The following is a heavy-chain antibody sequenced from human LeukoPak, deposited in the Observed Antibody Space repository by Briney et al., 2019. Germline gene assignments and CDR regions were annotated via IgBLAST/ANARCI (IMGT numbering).Heavy chain of an antibody. D-gene: IGHD1-26*01. CDR3: ARDQFSGSYSFYY. V-gene: IGHV3-66*01. Sequence: DSRKGRFTISRDISRNTLLLQMNSLRAEDTAVYYCARDQFSGSYSFYYWGQGTLVTVSS. J-gene: IGHJ4*02.